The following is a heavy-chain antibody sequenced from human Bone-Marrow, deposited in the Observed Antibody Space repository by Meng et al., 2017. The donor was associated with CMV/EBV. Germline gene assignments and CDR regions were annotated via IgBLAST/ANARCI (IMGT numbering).Heavy chain of an antibody. Sequence: ASVKVSCKASGYTFTSYGISWVRQAPGQGLEWMGWISAYNGNTNYAQKLQGRVTMTTDTSTSTAYMELKSLRSDDTAVYDCARVEVYCSRTSCSDAFDIWGQGTMVTVSS. CDR1: GYTFTSYG. D-gene: IGHD2-2*01. V-gene: IGHV1-18*01. CDR3: ARVEVYCSRTSCSDAFDI. CDR2: ISAYNGNT. J-gene: IGHJ3*02.